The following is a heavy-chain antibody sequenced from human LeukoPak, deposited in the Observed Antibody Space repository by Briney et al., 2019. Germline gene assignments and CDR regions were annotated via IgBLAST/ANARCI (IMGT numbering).Heavy chain of an antibody. CDR2: ISSSSSYI. Sequence: GGSLRLSCAASGFTFSSYSMNWVRQAPGKGLEWVSSISSSSSYIYYADSVKGRFTISRDNAKNSLYLQMNSLRAEDTAVYYCARVDSSGSAGYYYYMDVWGKGTTVTVSS. J-gene: IGHJ6*03. V-gene: IGHV3-21*01. D-gene: IGHD6-19*01. CDR1: GFTFSSYS. CDR3: ARVDSSGSAGYYYYMDV.